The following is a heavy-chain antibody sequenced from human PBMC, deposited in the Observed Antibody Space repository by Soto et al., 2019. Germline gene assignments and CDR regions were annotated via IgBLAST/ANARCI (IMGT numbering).Heavy chain of an antibody. CDR3: ANHRGFLVTQYFFDY. J-gene: IGHJ4*02. CDR2: ISNSGGST. D-gene: IGHD2-21*02. Sequence: GGSLRLSCAASGFTFKNYAMSWVRQAPGKGLEWVSSISNSGGSTYYADSVQGRFTISRDNSKNTLSLQMNSLRAEDTAIYYCANHRGFLVTQYFFDYWGQGTLVTVSS. CDR1: GFTFKNYA. V-gene: IGHV3-23*01.